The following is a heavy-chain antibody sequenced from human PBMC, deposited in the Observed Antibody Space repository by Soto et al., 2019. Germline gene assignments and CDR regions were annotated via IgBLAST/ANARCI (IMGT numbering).Heavy chain of an antibody. CDR3: ARLVSDYDILTGLGYYFDY. Sequence: PSETLSLTCAVYGGSFSGYYWSWIRQPPGKGLEWIGEINHSGSTNYNPSLKSRVTISVDTSKNQFSLKLSSVTAADTAVYYCARLVSDYDILTGLGYYFDYWGQGTLVTVSS. CDR1: GGSFSGYY. J-gene: IGHJ4*02. CDR2: INHSGST. D-gene: IGHD3-9*01. V-gene: IGHV4-34*01.